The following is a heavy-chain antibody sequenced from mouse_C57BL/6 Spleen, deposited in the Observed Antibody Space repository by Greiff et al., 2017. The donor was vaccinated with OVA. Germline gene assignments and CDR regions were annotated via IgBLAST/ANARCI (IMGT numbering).Heavy chain of an antibody. CDR2: IYPGDGDT. J-gene: IGHJ3*01. D-gene: IGHD2-4*01. V-gene: IGHV1-80*01. CDR1: GYAFSSYW. Sequence: VQLQQSGAELVKPGASVKISCKASGYAFSSYWMNWVKQRPGKGLEWIGQIYPGDGDTNYNGKFKGKATLTADKSSSTAYMQLSSLTSEDSAVYFCARAGSGNYDYEFAYWGQGTLVTVSA. CDR3: ARAGSGNYDYEFAY.